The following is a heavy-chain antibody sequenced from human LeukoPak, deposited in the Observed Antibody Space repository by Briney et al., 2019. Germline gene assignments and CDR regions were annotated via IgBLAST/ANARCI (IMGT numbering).Heavy chain of an antibody. V-gene: IGHV4-59*08. J-gene: IGHJ1*01. CDR2: IYYSGNT. D-gene: IGHD3-9*01. CDR3: ARRTAKSPNDIMT. Sequence: SETLSLTCTLCVDPQYKYHELGLRQPPGKGLDWIGYIYYSGNTNYNPSLKSRVTISLDTSKNQFSLKLTSVTAADTAMSYWARRTAKSPNDIMTWGERALVTVSA. CDR1: VDPQYKY.